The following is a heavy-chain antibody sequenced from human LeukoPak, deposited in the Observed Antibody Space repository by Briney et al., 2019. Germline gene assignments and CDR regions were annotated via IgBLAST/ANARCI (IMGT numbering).Heavy chain of an antibody. D-gene: IGHD6-19*01. CDR3: AKGVAVASPYYFDY. J-gene: IGHJ4*02. V-gene: IGHV3-23*01. CDR2: ISGSGSST. CDR1: GFTFRSYA. Sequence: GWSLRLSCAASGFTFRSYAMSSGRHAPAKGLEWVSPISGSGSSTYYADSVKGRFTISRDNSKNTLYLQMNSLRAEDTAVYYCAKGVAVASPYYFDYWGQGTLVTVSS.